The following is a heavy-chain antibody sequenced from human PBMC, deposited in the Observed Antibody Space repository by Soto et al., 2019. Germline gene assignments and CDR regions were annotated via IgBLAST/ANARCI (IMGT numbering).Heavy chain of an antibody. CDR1: GYSMRIGGYY. D-gene: IGHD3-10*01. J-gene: IGHJ5*02. Sequence: QVQLQESGPGLVKPSQTLSLTCSVSGYSMRIGGYYWSWIRQLPGKGLEWIGNIYYSGSTNYNPSVEGRVPISVDTSKNQFSLRLSSVTAADTGVYYCAKGKGSGRARDWFDTWGQGTRVTVSS. CDR3: AKGKGSGRARDWFDT. CDR2: IYYSGST. V-gene: IGHV4-31*03.